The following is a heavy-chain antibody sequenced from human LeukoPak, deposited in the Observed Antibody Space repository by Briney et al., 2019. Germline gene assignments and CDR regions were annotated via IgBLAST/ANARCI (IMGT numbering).Heavy chain of an antibody. D-gene: IGHD2-2*01. CDR1: GYTFTGYY. CDR3: ATGGYCSSTSCYAGVDY. Sequence: GASVKVSCKASGYTFTGYYMHWVRQAPGQGLEWMGWINPNSGGTNYAQKFQGRVTMTRDTSISTAYMELSRLRSDDTAVYYCATGGYCSSTSCYAGVDYWGQGTLVTVSS. V-gene: IGHV1-2*02. CDR2: INPNSGGT. J-gene: IGHJ4*02.